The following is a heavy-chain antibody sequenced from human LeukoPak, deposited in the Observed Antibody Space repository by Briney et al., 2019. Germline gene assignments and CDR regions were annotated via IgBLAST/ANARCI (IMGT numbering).Heavy chain of an antibody. Sequence: SETLSLACAVYGGSFSGYYWSWIRQPPGKGLEWIGEINHSGSTNYNPSLKSRVTISVDTSKNQFSLKLSSVTAADTAVYYCARGRIFGVVPLLYWGQGTLVTVSS. CDR2: INHSGST. CDR3: ARGRIFGVVPLLY. CDR1: GGSFSGYY. D-gene: IGHD3-3*01. J-gene: IGHJ4*02. V-gene: IGHV4-34*01.